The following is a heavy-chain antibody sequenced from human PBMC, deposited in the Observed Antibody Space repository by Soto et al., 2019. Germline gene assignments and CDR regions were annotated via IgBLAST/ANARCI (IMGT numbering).Heavy chain of an antibody. J-gene: IGHJ5*02. V-gene: IGHV1-69*01. CDR2: IIPTFGTT. D-gene: IGHD6-19*01. CDR3: ARSRNQWLALSPFWLDP. Sequence: QVHLVQSGAEVKKPGSSVKVSCKASGGTFSSYTITWVRQAPGQGLEWMGGIIPTFGTTIYAEKFQGRVTITADESSSTAYMELNSLTSEDTAVYYCARSRNQWLALSPFWLDPWGQGTRVSISS. CDR1: GGTFSSYT.